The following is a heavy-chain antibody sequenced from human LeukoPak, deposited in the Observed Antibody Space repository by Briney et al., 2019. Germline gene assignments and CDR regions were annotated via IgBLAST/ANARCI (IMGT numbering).Heavy chain of an antibody. J-gene: IGHJ4*02. Sequence: SGGSLRLSCVASGFSFSNYWMAWVRQHPGRGLEWVANMGLHDRDKYYVDSVKGRFTISRDNAKNSMYLEMNSRRAGDTVVYYCAKGCSHDLDFWGGGTLVTVSS. CDR1: GFSFSNYW. CDR2: MGLHDRDK. D-gene: IGHD3-10*02. CDR3: AKGCSHDLDF. V-gene: IGHV3-7*01.